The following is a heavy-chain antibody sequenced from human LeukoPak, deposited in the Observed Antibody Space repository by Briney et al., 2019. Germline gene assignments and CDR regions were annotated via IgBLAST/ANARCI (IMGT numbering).Heavy chain of an antibody. CDR1: GGSISSGGYY. Sequence: SETLSLTCTVSGGSISSGGYYWSWIRQHPGKGLEWIGYIYYSGSTNYNPSLKSRVTISVDTSKNQFSLKLSSVTAADTAVYYCARVERPGGWNVDWFDPWGQGTLVTVSS. CDR3: ARVERPGGWNVDWFDP. J-gene: IGHJ5*02. V-gene: IGHV4-61*08. D-gene: IGHD1-1*01. CDR2: IYYSGST.